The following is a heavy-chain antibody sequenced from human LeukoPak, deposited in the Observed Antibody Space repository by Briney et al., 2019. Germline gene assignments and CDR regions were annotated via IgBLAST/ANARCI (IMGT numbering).Heavy chain of an antibody. Sequence: GGTLRLSCAASGFTFSSYGMAWVRQAPGKGLEWVSSVSGSGGSTHYADSVKGRFTISRDNAKNSLYLQMNSLRAEDTAVYYCARAAYYDFWSGYYKDYYYYYMDVWGKGTTVTVSS. D-gene: IGHD3-3*01. CDR1: GFTFSSYG. CDR3: ARAAYYDFWSGYYKDYYYYYMDV. V-gene: IGHV3-23*01. J-gene: IGHJ6*03. CDR2: VSGSGGST.